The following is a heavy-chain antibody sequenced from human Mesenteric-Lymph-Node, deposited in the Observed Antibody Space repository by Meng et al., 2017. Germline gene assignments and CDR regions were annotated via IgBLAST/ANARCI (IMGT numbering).Heavy chain of an antibody. V-gene: IGHV1-46*01. CDR3: ARDLDGEYNY. D-gene: IGHD3-10*01. CDR2: INTSGGST. J-gene: IGHJ4*02. Sequence: GQAGGEVEQPWASVTGSCKASGYTFTSYYMHWLRQAPGQGLEWMGIINTSGGSTSYAQKFQGRVTMTRDTSTSTVYMEVSSLRSEDTAVDYCARDLDGEYNYWGQGTLVTVSS. CDR1: GYTFTSYY.